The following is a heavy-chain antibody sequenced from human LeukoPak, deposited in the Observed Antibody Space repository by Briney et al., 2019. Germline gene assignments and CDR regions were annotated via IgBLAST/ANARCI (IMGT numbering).Heavy chain of an antibody. V-gene: IGHV1-2*02. CDR2: INPDTGGT. Sequence: GASVKVSCKASGYTFTAYYLHWMRQAPGQGLEWVGWINPDTGGTNYAQKFQGRVTMTRDTSISTAYMELNRLISTDTAVYYCAREIGPIQLHLWGSAFDYWGQGTLVTVSS. CDR3: AREIGPIQLHLWGSAFDY. D-gene: IGHD5-18*01. J-gene: IGHJ4*02. CDR1: GYTFTAYY.